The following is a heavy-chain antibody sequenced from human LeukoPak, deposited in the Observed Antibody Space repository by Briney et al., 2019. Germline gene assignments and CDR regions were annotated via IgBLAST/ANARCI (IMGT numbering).Heavy chain of an antibody. Sequence: SETLSLTCAVYGVSFSGYYWSWIRQPPGKGLEWIGEINHSGSTNYSPSLKSRVTISTDTSKNQFSLKLSSVTAADTAVYFCARGGGEAPSSWGQGNLVTVSS. J-gene: IGHJ4*02. V-gene: IGHV4-34*01. CDR3: ARGGGEAPSS. CDR2: INHSGST. CDR1: GVSFSGYY. D-gene: IGHD2-21*01.